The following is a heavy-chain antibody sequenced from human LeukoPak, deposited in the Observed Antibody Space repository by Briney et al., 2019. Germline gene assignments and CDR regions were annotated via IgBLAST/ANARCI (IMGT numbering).Heavy chain of an antibody. CDR2: IYYSGST. J-gene: IGHJ6*03. Sequence: SETLSLTCTVSGGSISSYYWSWIRQPPGKGLEWIGYIYYSGSTNYNPSLKSRVTISVDTSKNQFSLKLSSVTAADTAVYYCARSLYSYHYYYYCYMDVWGKGTTVTVSS. CDR1: GGSISSYY. V-gene: IGHV4-59*01. D-gene: IGHD5-18*01. CDR3: ARSLYSYHYYYYCYMDV.